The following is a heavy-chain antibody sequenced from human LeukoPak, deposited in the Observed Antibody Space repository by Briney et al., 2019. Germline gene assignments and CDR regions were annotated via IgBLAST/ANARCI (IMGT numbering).Heavy chain of an antibody. J-gene: IGHJ4*02. CDR2: ITGSSSYI. D-gene: IGHD3-16*02. CDR1: GFTFSGYS. Sequence: GDSLRPSCAASGFTFSGYSMNWVRQAPGKGLEWVSSITGSSSYIHYADSVKGRFTISRDNAKNSLYLQMNSLRAEDTAVYYCARGFADFVWGSYPSSYWGQGILVTVSS. V-gene: IGHV3-21*01. CDR3: ARGFADFVWGSYPSSY.